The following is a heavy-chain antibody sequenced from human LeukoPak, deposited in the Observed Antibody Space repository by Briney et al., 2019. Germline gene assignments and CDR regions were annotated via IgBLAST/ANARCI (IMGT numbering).Heavy chain of an antibody. Sequence: SETLSLTCTVSGGSISSYYWSWIRQPAGKGLEWIGRIYTSGSTNYNPSLKSRVTMSVDTSKNQFSLKLSSVTAADTAVYYCARGSIAARAQGDYYYYYGMDVWGQGTTVTVSS. CDR1: GGSISSYY. CDR2: IYTSGST. J-gene: IGHJ6*02. V-gene: IGHV4-4*07. D-gene: IGHD6-6*01. CDR3: ARGSIAARAQGDYYYYYGMDV.